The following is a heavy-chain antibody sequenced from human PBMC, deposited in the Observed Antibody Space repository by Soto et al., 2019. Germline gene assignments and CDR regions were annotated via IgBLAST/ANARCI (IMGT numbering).Heavy chain of an antibody. J-gene: IGHJ4*02. D-gene: IGHD4-17*01. CDR1: GYTFTGYY. V-gene: IGHV1-2*04. Sequence: GASVKVSCKASGYTFTGYYMHWVRQAPGQGLEWMGWINPNSGGTNYAQKFQGWVTMTRDTSISTAYMELSRLRSDDTAVYYCARQSPDYGDYVVDYWGQGTLVTVSS. CDR2: INPNSGGT. CDR3: ARQSPDYGDYVVDY.